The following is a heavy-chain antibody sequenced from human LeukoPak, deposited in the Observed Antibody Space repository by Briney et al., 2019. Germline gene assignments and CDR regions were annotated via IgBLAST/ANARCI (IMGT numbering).Heavy chain of an antibody. CDR3: ARRKDGYKA. V-gene: IGHV4-39*07. CDR2: INYSGST. J-gene: IGHJ4*02. D-gene: IGHD5-24*01. CDR1: GGSISSSSYY. Sequence: SETLSLTCTVSGGSISSSSYYWGWIRQPPGKGLEWIGSINYSGSTYYNPSLKSRVTISVDTSKNQFSLKLSSVTAAGTAVYYCARRKDGYKAWGQGTLVTVSS.